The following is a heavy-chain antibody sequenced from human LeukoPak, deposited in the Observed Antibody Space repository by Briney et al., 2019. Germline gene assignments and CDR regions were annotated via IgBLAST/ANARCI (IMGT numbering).Heavy chain of an antibody. J-gene: IGHJ4*02. Sequence: GGSLRLSCAASGFTVSSNYMSWVRQAPGKGLEWVSVIYSGGSTYYADSVKGRFTISRDNSKNTLYLQMNSLRAEDTAVYYCARSRRQWLDFDCWGQGTLVTVSS. CDR3: ARSRRQWLDFDC. D-gene: IGHD6-19*01. CDR1: GFTVSSNY. V-gene: IGHV3-53*01. CDR2: IYSGGST.